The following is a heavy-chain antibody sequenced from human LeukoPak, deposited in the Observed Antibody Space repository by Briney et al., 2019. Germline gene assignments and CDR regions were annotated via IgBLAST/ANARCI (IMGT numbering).Heavy chain of an antibody. Sequence: GGSLRLSCAASGITFRSYGMHWVRQAPGKELEWVAFIWHDGSNKYYADSVKGRFTISRDNSRNTLFLQMNSLRAEDTAVYYCATDRATQYFDYWGQGTLVSVSS. CDR3: ATDRATQYFDY. D-gene: IGHD2-15*01. J-gene: IGHJ4*02. V-gene: IGHV3-30*02. CDR2: IWHDGSNK. CDR1: GITFRSYG.